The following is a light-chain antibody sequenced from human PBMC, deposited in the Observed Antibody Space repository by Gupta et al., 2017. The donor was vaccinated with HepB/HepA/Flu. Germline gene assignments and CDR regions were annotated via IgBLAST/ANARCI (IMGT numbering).Light chain of an antibody. CDR3: QQSYSTSWT. CDR2: AAS. Sequence: DIQMTQSPSSLSASVGDRVTTTCRASQSISSYLNWYQQKPGKAPKLLIYAASSLQSGVPLRFSGSGSGTDFTLTISSLQPEDFATYYCQQSYSTSWTFGQGTKVEIK. CDR1: QSISSY. V-gene: IGKV1-39*01. J-gene: IGKJ1*01.